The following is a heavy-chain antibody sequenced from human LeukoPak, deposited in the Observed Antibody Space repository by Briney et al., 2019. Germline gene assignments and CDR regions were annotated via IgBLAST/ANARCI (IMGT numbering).Heavy chain of an antibody. Sequence: PGRSLRLSCAASGFTFSSYAMHWVRQAPGKGLEWVAVISYDGSNKYYADSVKGRFTISRDNSKNTLYLQMNSLRAEDTALYYCAKDIYYGDYRGFDYWGQGTLVTVSS. J-gene: IGHJ4*02. CDR2: ISYDGSNK. V-gene: IGHV3-30-3*01. D-gene: IGHD4-17*01. CDR1: GFTFSSYA. CDR3: AKDIYYGDYRGFDY.